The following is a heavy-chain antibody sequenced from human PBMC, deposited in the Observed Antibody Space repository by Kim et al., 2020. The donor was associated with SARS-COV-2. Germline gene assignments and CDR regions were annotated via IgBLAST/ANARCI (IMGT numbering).Heavy chain of an antibody. Sequence: GGSLRLSCAASGFTFSSYEMNWVRQAPGKGLEWVSYISSSGSTIYYADSVKGRFTISRDNAKNSLYLQMNSLRAEDTAVYYCAREEPDYGDFNDAFDIWGQGTMVTVSS. V-gene: IGHV3-48*03. CDR2: ISSSGSTI. D-gene: IGHD4-17*01. CDR3: AREEPDYGDFNDAFDI. CDR1: GFTFSSYE. J-gene: IGHJ3*02.